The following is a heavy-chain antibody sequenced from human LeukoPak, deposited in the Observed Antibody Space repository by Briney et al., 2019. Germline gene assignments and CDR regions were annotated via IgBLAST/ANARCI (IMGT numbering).Heavy chain of an antibody. J-gene: IGHJ2*01. CDR2: ISYDGSNK. V-gene: IGHV3-30*04. CDR3: ARETVPKDGQWLGYFDL. Sequence: PGRSLRLSCAASGFTFSSYAMHWVRQAPGKGLEWVAVISYDGSNKYYADSVKGRFTISRDNSKNTLYLQMNSLRAEDTAVYYCARETVPKDGQWLGYFDLWGRGTLVTVSS. D-gene: IGHD6-19*01. CDR1: GFTFSSYA.